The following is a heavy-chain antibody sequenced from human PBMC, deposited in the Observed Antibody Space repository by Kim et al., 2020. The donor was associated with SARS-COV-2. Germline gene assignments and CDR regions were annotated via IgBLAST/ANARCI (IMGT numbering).Heavy chain of an antibody. CDR1: GGSISSSSYY. Sequence: SETLSLTCTVSGGSISSSSYYWGWIRQPPGKGLEWIGSIYYSGSTYYNPSLKSRVTISVDTSKNQFSLKLSSVTAADTAVYYCARQGIAAAVSVRPEDYYGMDVWGQGTTVTVSS. J-gene: IGHJ6*02. CDR3: ARQGIAAAVSVRPEDYYGMDV. CDR2: IYYSGST. D-gene: IGHD6-13*01. V-gene: IGHV4-39*01.